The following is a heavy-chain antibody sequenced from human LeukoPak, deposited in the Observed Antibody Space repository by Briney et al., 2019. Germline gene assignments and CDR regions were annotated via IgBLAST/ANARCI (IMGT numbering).Heavy chain of an antibody. CDR2: ISSDGST. J-gene: IGHJ4*02. D-gene: IGHD2-2*01. V-gene: IGHV3-74*01. Sequence: GSLRLSCVASGFTFSNYWMHWVRQAPGKGPEWVSRISSDGSTAYADSVKGRFTISRDNAKNTLYLQMNSLRVEDTAVYYCARTPYCSSTCYGNFDYWGQGTLVTVSS. CDR3: ARTPYCSSTCYGNFDY. CDR1: GFTFSNYW.